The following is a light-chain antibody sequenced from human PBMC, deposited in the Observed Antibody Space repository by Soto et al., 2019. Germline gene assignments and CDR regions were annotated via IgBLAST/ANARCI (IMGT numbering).Light chain of an antibody. J-gene: IGKJ1*01. CDR1: QSVSSSY. Sequence: EIVLTQFPGTLSLSPGERPTLSGRSSQSVSSSYLAWYQQKSGQAPRLLIYGASTRATGIPARFSGSGSGTDFSLSISSLQPEEFAVYYCQQRTDWHRTFGQGTKVDI. CDR2: GAS. CDR3: QQRTDWHRT. V-gene: IGKV3D-20*02.